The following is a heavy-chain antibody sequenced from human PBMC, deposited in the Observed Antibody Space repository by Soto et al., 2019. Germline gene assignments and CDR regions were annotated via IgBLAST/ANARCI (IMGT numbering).Heavy chain of an antibody. CDR1: GYTFTSYG. Sequence: QVPLVQSGAEVKKPGASVKVSCKASGYTFTSYGIIWVRQAPGQGLEWMGWISAYNGNTNYAQKLQGRVTMTTDTSTSTAYMELRSLRSDDTAVYYCARDGLAAAAGTFLYGLDYWGQGTLVTVSS. CDR2: ISAYNGNT. J-gene: IGHJ4*02. CDR3: ARDGLAAAAGTFLYGLDY. D-gene: IGHD6-13*01. V-gene: IGHV1-18*01.